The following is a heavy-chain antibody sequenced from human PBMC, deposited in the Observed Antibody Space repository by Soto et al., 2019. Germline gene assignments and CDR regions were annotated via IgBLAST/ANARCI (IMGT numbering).Heavy chain of an antibody. CDR1: GFTFSSYA. CDR3: ARAIVYDMWGY. V-gene: IGHV3-30-3*01. CDR2: ISYDGSNK. Sequence: QVQLVESGGGVVQPGRSLRLSCAASGFTFSSYAMHWVRKAPGKGLEWVAVISYDGSNKYYADSVKGRFTISRDNSKNTLYLQMNSLRAEDTAVYYCARAIVYDMWGYWGQGTLVTVSS. D-gene: IGHD2-8*01. J-gene: IGHJ4*02.